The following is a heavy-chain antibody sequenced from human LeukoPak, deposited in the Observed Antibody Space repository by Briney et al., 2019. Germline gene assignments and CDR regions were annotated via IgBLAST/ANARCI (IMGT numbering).Heavy chain of an antibody. Sequence: SQTLSLTCTVSGGSISSGGYYWSWIRQPPGKGLEWIGYIYHSGSTYYNPSLKSRVTISVDTSKNQFSLKLSSVTAADTAVYYCARDRLRIHSFDYWGQGTLVTVSS. CDR2: IYHSGST. J-gene: IGHJ4*02. D-gene: IGHD2-15*01. CDR1: GGSISSGGYY. CDR3: ARDRLRIHSFDY. V-gene: IGHV4-30-2*01.